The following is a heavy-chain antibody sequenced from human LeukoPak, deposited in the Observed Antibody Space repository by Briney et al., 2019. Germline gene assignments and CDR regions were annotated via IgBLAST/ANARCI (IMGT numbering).Heavy chain of an antibody. V-gene: IGHV3-48*03. CDR1: GFTFSSYE. J-gene: IGHJ4*02. Sequence: GGSLRLSCAASGFTFSSYEMNWVRQAPGKGLEWVSYISSSGSAIYYADSVKGRFTISRDNAKNSLYLQMNSLRAEDTAVYYCARDLAVAGNGPGDYWGQGTLVTVSS. CDR2: ISSSGSAI. D-gene: IGHD6-19*01. CDR3: ARDLAVAGNGPGDY.